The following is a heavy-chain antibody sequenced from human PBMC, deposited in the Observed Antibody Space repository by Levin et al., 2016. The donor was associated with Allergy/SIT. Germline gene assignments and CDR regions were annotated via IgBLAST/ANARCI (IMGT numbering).Heavy chain of an antibody. CDR1: GGSVSSGSYY. CDR3: ARYSYEQTFDY. V-gene: IGHV4-61*01. CDR2: IYYSGST. D-gene: IGHD5-18*01. J-gene: IGHJ4*02. Sequence: SETLSLTCTVSGGSVSSGSYYWSWIRQPPGKGLEWIGYIYYSGSTNYNPSLKSRVTISVDTSKNQFSLKLSSVTAADTAVYYCARYSYEQTFDYWGQGTLVTVSS.